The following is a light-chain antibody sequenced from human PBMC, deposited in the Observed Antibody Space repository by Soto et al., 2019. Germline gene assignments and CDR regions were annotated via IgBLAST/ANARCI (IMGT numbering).Light chain of an antibody. CDR3: QQYSASPRT. CDR1: RTLDGNY. CDR2: SAS. J-gene: IGKJ3*01. Sequence: PRERATLSCRASRTLDGNYLAWYHQKPGQAPRLLIHSASTRAPGIPDRFSASGAGTDFTLTISRLEPEDSAVYYCQQYSASPRTFGPGTKVDIK. V-gene: IGKV3-20*01.